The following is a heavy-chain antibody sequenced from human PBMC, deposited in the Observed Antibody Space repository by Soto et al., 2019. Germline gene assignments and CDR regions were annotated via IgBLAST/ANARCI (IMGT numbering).Heavy chain of an antibody. Sequence: PGESLKISCQTSGYTFSTNWIGWVRQMPGKGLEWMGIIYPADSETRYSPSFQGQVTVSADRSFNTAYLQWTSLQASDTAMYYCARRGTYSSGWDYWGQGTMVTVS. CDR1: GYTFSTNW. V-gene: IGHV5-51*01. J-gene: IGHJ4*02. D-gene: IGHD6-19*01. CDR3: ARRGTYSSGWDY. CDR2: IYPADSET.